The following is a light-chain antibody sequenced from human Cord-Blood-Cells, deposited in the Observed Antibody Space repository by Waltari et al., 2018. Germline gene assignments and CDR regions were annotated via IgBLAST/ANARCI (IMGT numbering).Light chain of an antibody. V-gene: IGLV2-14*01. CDR1: SSDVGGYNY. CDR2: DVS. CDR3: SSITGRATGV. J-gene: IGLJ2*01. Sequence: QSALTQPASVSGSPGQSITISCTGTSSDVGGYNYVSCYQQHPGKAPKLRFYDVSNRPSGFSNPFSGSKSGNTASLPFSGFQVRDKADYTCSSITGRATGVLAGGTRWTVL.